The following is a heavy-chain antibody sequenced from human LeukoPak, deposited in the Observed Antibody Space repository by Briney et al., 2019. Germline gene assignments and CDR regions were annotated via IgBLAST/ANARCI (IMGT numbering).Heavy chain of an antibody. CDR2: IYTSGST. D-gene: IGHD2-15*01. Sequence: SETLSLTCTVSGGSISSGSYYWSWIRQPAGKGLEWIGRIYTSGSTNYNPSLKSRVTIPVDTSKNQFSLKLSSVTAADTAVYYCARDTATMWYYNGMDVWGQGTTVTVSS. CDR1: GGSISSGSYY. J-gene: IGHJ6*02. V-gene: IGHV4-61*02. CDR3: ARDTATMWYYNGMDV.